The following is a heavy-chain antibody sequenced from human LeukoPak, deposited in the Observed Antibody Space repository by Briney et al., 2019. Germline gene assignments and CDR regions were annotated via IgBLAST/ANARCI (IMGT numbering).Heavy chain of an antibody. CDR2: IKQDGSEK. Sequence: GGSLRLSCAASGFTFSSYWMSWVRQAPGKGLEWVANIKQDGSEKYYVDSVKGRFTISRDNAKNSLYLQMNSLRAEDTAVYYCARGGGIVVVCYAFDIWGQGTMVTVSS. J-gene: IGHJ3*02. CDR3: ARGGGIVVVCYAFDI. CDR1: GFTFSSYW. D-gene: IGHD2-21*01. V-gene: IGHV3-7*04.